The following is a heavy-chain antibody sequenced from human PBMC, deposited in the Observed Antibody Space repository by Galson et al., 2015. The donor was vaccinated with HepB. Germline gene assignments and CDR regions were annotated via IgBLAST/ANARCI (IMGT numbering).Heavy chain of an antibody. J-gene: IGHJ6*02. CDR2: INTAGDT. V-gene: IGHV3-13*01. CDR1: GFTFSSYD. D-gene: IGHD6-13*01. Sequence: SLRLSCAASGFTFSSYDMHWVRQATGKGLEWVSAINTAGDTYYPGSVKGRFTISRENAKNSLYLQMNSLRAGDTAVYYCARGSLYSSSWEDPDYYYGMDVWGQGTTVTVSS. CDR3: ARGSLYSSSWEDPDYYYGMDV.